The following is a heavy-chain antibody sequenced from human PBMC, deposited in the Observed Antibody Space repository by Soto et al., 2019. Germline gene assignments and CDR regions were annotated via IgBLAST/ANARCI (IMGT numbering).Heavy chain of an antibody. D-gene: IGHD3-3*01. J-gene: IGHJ4*02. CDR3: ARTESVGYYPF. V-gene: IGHV4-38-2*01. Sequence: PSETLSLTCAVSGDSISSGYYWAWIRQPPGKGLEWIGSIYHSGTTYYNPSLESRVTISVETSKNQFSLKLSSVTAADSAVYYCARTESVGYYPFCGQGTRVTVSS. CDR2: IYHSGTT. CDR1: GDSISSGYY.